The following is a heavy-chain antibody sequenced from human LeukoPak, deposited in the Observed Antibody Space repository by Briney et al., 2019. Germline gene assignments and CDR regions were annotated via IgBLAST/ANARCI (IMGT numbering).Heavy chain of an antibody. CDR1: GFSLSTSGVG. CDR2: IYWNDGK. CDR3: AHRNDYDSSGYYDY. V-gene: IGHV2-5*01. J-gene: IGHJ4*02. D-gene: IGHD3-22*01. Sequence: ESGPTLVKPTQTLTLTCTFSGFSLSTSGVGVGWIRQPPGKALEWLALIYWNDGKRYSPSLKSRLTITKDTSKNQVVLTMTNMDPVDTATYYCAHRNDYDSSGYYDYWGQGTLVTVSS.